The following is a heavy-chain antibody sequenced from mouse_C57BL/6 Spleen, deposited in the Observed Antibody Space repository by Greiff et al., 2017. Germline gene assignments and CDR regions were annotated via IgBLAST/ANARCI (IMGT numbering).Heavy chain of an antibody. CDR2: INPNNGGT. Sequence: EVQLVESGPELVKPGASVKIPCKASGYTFTDYNMDWVKQSHGKSLEWIGDINPNNGGTIYNQKFKGKATLTVDKSSSTAYMELRSLTSEDTAVYYCAREDFLAYWGQGTLVTVSA. CDR1: GYTFTDYN. CDR3: AREDFLAY. V-gene: IGHV1-18*01. J-gene: IGHJ3*01.